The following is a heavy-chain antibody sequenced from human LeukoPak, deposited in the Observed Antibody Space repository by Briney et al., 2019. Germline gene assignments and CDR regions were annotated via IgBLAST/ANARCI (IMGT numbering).Heavy chain of an antibody. Sequence: GGSLRLSCAVSGFSLSSYDMNWVRQAPGKGLEWVSSTSTTSTYIYYRYSVKGRFTISRDNARNSLYLQMNGLRAEDTAVYYCARADCFSSTCYLRSSWFDPWGQGTLVTVSS. CDR2: TSTTSTYI. CDR3: ARADCFSSTCYLRSSWFDP. J-gene: IGHJ5*02. V-gene: IGHV3-21*01. CDR1: GFSLSSYD. D-gene: IGHD2-2*01.